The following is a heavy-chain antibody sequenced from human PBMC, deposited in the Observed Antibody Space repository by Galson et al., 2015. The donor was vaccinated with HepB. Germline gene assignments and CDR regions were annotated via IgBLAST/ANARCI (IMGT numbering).Heavy chain of an antibody. J-gene: IGHJ3*02. CDR3: ARGADRDGSRPPDAFDI. Sequence: SVKVSCKASGYTFSDYYMHWVRQAPGQGLEWMGIINPRAGNTHYAQKFQGRVTMTRETSTSTFYLELGSLRSEDTAVFFCARGADRDGSRPPDAFDIWGQGTMVTVSS. CDR2: INPRAGNT. CDR1: GYTFSDYY. D-gene: IGHD5-24*01. V-gene: IGHV1-46*01.